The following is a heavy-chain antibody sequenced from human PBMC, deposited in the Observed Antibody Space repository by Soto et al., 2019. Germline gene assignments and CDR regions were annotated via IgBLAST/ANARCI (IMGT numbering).Heavy chain of an antibody. V-gene: IGHV1-2*04. CDR3: ARARQGGPRYYYHFDD. CDR2: INPNSGGT. CDR1: GYTFTGYY. Sequence: ASVKVSCKASGYTFTGYYMHWVRQAPGQGLEWMGWINPNSGGTNYAQKFQGWVTMTRDTSISTAYMELSRLSSDDTAVYYCARARQGGPRYYYHFDDWGQGTLVTVSS. J-gene: IGHJ4*02. D-gene: IGHD3-10*01.